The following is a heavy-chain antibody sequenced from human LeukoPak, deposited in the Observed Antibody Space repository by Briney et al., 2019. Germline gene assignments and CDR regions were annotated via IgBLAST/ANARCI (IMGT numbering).Heavy chain of an antibody. D-gene: IGHD3-3*01. Sequence: SETLSLTCTVSGGSISSGDYYWSWIRQPPGKGLEWIGYIYYSGSTYYNPSLKSRVTISVDTSKNQFSLKLSSVTAADTAVYYCARGAVLRFLEWLSHWFDPWGQGTLVTVSS. CDR2: IYYSGST. J-gene: IGHJ5*02. CDR3: ARGAVLRFLEWLSHWFDP. V-gene: IGHV4-30-4*08. CDR1: GGSISSGDYY.